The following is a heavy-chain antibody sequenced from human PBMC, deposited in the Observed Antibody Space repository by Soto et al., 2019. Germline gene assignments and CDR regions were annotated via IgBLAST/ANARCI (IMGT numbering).Heavy chain of an antibody. D-gene: IGHD5-12*01. CDR1: GGSISSGGYY. CDR2: IYYSGST. J-gene: IGHJ4*02. CDR3: ARGYSGYGIDY. V-gene: IGHV4-31*03. Sequence: PSETLSLTCTVSGGSISSGGYYWSWIRQHPGKGLEWIGYIYYSGSTYYNPSLKSRVTISVDTSKNQFSLKLSSVTAADTAVYYCARGYSGYGIDYWGQGTLVTVSS.